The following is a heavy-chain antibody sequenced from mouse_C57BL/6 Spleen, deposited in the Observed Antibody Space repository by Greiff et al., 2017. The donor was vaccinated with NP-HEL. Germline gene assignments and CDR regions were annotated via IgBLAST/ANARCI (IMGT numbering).Heavy chain of an antibody. Sequence: VQLQQSGAELVRPGASVKLSCKASGYTFTDYYINWVKQRPGQGLEWIARIYPGSGNTYYNEKFKGKATMTAEKSSSTAYMQLSSLTSEDSAVYFCARPAGGRSSWFAYWGQGTLVTVSA. J-gene: IGHJ3*01. V-gene: IGHV1-76*01. D-gene: IGHD1-1*01. CDR3: ARPAGGRSSWFAY. CDR2: IYPGSGNT. CDR1: GYTFTDYY.